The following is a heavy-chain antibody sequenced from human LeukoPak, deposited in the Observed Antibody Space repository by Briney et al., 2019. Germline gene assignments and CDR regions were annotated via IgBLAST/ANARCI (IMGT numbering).Heavy chain of an antibody. Sequence: PETLSLTCAVYGVSFSGYYWSWLRQPPGKGLEWIGEINHSGSTNYNPSLKSRVTISVDTSKNQFSLKLSSVTAADTAVYYCARGFYRSRMDVWGQGTTVTVSS. D-gene: IGHD3-16*02. J-gene: IGHJ6*02. CDR2: INHSGST. CDR1: GVSFSGYY. V-gene: IGHV4-34*01. CDR3: ARGFYRSRMDV.